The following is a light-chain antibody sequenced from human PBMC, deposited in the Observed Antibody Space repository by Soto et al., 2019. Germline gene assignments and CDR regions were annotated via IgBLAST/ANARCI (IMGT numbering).Light chain of an antibody. CDR2: EVS. CDR1: SSDVGGYNY. J-gene: IGLJ1*01. CDR3: SSYAGRNNLA. V-gene: IGLV2-8*01. Sequence: QIARTQPTSTAWTPGQAVTISCTGTSSDVGGYNYVSWYQQHPGKAPKLMIYEVSKRPSGVPDRFSGSKSGNTASLTVSGLQAEDEADYYCSSYAGRNNLAFEPGTKFTAL.